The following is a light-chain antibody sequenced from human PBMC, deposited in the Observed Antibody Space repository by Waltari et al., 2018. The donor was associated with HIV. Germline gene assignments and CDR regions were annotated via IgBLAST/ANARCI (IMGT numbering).Light chain of an antibody. CDR2: SHK. CDR1: SSNIGSNI. Sequence: QSLLTQPPPASGTPGQRVTISCSGSSSNIGSNIVTWYQQFPGTAPKFLISSHKQRPAGVPDRVSGAKSGTAASRASGGLQSEDEAEYYCATWDDSLSGWVFGGGTKLTVL. J-gene: IGLJ3*02. CDR3: ATWDDSLSGWV. V-gene: IGLV1-44*01.